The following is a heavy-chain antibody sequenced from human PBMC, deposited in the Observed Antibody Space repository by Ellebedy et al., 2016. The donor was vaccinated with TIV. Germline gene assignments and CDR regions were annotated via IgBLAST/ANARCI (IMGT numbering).Heavy chain of an antibody. V-gene: IGHV1-69*13. J-gene: IGHJ4*02. CDR1: GGTFSSYA. CDR3: ASANCSGGSCYYDY. CDR2: IIPIFGTA. D-gene: IGHD2-15*01. Sequence: SVKVSXKASGGTFSSYAISWVRQAPGQGLEWMGGIIPIFGTANYAQKFQGRVTITADESTSTAYMELSSLRSEDTAVYYCASANCSGGSCYYDYWGQGTLVTVSS.